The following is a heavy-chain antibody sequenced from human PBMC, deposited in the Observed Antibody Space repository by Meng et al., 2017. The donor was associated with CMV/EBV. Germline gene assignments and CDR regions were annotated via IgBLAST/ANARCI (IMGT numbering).Heavy chain of an antibody. CDR3: ANTRKFNPYYYDSSGYYLGWFDP. Sequence: YMHWVRQAPGRGLAWMGWINPNSGGTNYAQKFQGRVTMTRDTSISTAYMELSRLRSDDTAVYYCANTRKFNPYYYDSSGYYLGWFDPWGQGTLVTVSS. J-gene: IGHJ5*02. CDR2: INPNSGGT. CDR1: Y. D-gene: IGHD3-22*01. V-gene: IGHV1-2*02.